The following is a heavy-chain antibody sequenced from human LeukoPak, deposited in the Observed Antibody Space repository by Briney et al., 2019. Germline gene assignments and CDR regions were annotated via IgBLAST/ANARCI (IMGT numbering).Heavy chain of an antibody. Sequence: ASVKVSCKASGGTLSSYAISWVRQAPGQGLEWMGRIIPILGIANYAQKFQGRVTITANKSTSTAYMELSSLRSEDTAVYYCARAVTTVATGLFDYWGQGTLVTVSS. D-gene: IGHD4-17*01. CDR3: ARAVTTVATGLFDY. CDR2: IIPILGIA. V-gene: IGHV1-69*04. CDR1: GGTLSSYA. J-gene: IGHJ4*02.